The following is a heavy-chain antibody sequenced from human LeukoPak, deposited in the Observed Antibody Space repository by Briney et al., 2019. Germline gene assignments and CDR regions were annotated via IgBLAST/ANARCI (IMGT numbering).Heavy chain of an antibody. CDR2: ISYDGSNK. CDR1: GFTFSSYA. D-gene: IGHD3-16*01. CDR3: ASSSYYDYVWGSYPGTDY. V-gene: IGHV3-30*04. Sequence: GGSLRLSCAASGFTFSSYAMHWVRQAPGTGLEWVAVISYDGSNKYYADSVKGRFTISRDNSKNTLYLQMNSLRAEDTAVYYCASSSYYDYVWGSYPGTDYWGQGTLVTVSS. J-gene: IGHJ4*02.